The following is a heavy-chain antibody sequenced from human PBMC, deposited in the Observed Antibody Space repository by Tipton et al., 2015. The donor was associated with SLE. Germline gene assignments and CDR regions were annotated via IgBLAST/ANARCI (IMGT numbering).Heavy chain of an antibody. CDR2: VYDSEST. J-gene: IGHJ4*02. CDR3: ARTPRYYDMLTSYYMPPDY. V-gene: IGHV4-39*07. Sequence: TLSLICTVSGGSLSTSSYYWGWIRQPPGKGLEWIGTVYDSESTYYNPSLKSRVTISVDTSKNQFSLKLSSVTAADTAVYYCARTPRYYDMLTSYYMPPDYWGQGTRVTVSS. D-gene: IGHD3-9*01. CDR1: GGSLSTSSYY.